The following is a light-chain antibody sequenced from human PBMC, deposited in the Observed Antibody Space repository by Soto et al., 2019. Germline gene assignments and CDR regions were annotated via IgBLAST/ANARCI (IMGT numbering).Light chain of an antibody. V-gene: IGLV1-44*01. Sequence: QSVLPQPPSLSGTPGQRVTISCSGSSSQIGSNTVSWYQQLPGKAPKLLIYDNDRRPSGVPDRFSGSKSGTSGSLAISDLHSEDEAEYFCAAWHDSRNAWVFGGGTKLTVL. J-gene: IGLJ3*02. CDR2: DND. CDR1: SSQIGSNT. CDR3: AAWHDSRNAWV.